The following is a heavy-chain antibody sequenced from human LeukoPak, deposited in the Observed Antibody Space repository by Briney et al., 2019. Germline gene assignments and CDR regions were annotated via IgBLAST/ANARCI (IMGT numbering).Heavy chain of an antibody. V-gene: IGHV4-34*01. CDR2: INHSGST. D-gene: IGHD1-1*01. CDR1: GGSFSGYY. CDR3: ARGGDWNPFDY. Sequence: SETLSLTCAVYGGSFSGYYWSWIRQPPGKGLEWIGEINHSGSTNYNPSLKSRVTMSVDMSKNQFSLKLSSVTAADTAVYYCARGGDWNPFDYWGQGILVTVSS. J-gene: IGHJ4*02.